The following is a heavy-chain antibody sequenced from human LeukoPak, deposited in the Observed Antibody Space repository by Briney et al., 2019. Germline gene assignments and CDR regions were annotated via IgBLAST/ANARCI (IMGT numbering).Heavy chain of an antibody. CDR1: GFTFSSYG. V-gene: IGHV3-30*02. CDR2: IRYDGSNK. J-gene: IGHJ4*02. D-gene: IGHD3-3*01. CDR3: AKDYPLLRFLEWGSFDY. Sequence: GGSLRLSCAASGFTFSSYGMHWVRQAPGKGLEWVAFIRYDGSNKYYADSVKGRFTISRDNSKNTLYLQMNSLRAEDTSVYYCAKDYPLLRFLEWGSFDYWGQGTLVTVSS.